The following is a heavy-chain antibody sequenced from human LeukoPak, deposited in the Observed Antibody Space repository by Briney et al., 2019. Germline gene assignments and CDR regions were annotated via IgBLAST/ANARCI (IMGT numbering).Heavy chain of an antibody. V-gene: IGHV4-39*01. CDR3: AKNSGDYPLDY. J-gene: IGHJ4*02. CDR1: GGLISSSSYY. Sequence: PSETLSLTCTVSGGLISSSSYYWGWIRQPPGKGLEWIGSIHYSGITYYNPSLKSRVTISVDTSKNQLSLKLSSVTAADTAVYYCAKNSGDYPLDYWGQGTLVTVSS. D-gene: IGHD1-26*01. CDR2: IHYSGIT.